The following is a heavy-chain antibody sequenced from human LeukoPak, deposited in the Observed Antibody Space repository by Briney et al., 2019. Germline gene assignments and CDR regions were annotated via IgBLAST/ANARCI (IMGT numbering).Heavy chain of an antibody. Sequence: GGSLRLSCAASGFSFSNEWMSWVRQAPGKGLEWVANIKQDGSEKYYVDSVKGRFTISRDNAKNSVSLQMNSLRAEDTAVYYCARNKYYDRYFDSWGQGILVTVSS. V-gene: IGHV3-7*01. D-gene: IGHD3-22*01. CDR3: ARNKYYDRYFDS. CDR2: IKQDGSEK. CDR1: GFSFSNEW. J-gene: IGHJ4*02.